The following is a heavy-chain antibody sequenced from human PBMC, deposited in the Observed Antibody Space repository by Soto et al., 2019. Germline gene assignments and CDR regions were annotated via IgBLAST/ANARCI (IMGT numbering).Heavy chain of an antibody. J-gene: IGHJ6*02. Sequence: SETLSLTCAVYGGSFSGYYWSWIRQPPGKGLEWIGEINHSGSTNYNPSLKSRVTISVDTSKNQFSLKLRSVTAADTAVYYCASDRSSGWDQGYGMDVWGQGTTVTVSS. CDR1: GGSFSGYY. CDR3: ASDRSSGWDQGYGMDV. CDR2: INHSGST. V-gene: IGHV4-34*01. D-gene: IGHD6-19*01.